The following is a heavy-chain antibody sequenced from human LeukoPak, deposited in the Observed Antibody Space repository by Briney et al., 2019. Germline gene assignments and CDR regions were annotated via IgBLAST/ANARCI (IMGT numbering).Heavy chain of an antibody. D-gene: IGHD3-22*01. CDR2: IYHGDSDT. J-gene: IGHJ5*02. Sequence: PGESLKISCKGSGYSFTSYWIAWVRQMPGKGLEWMGFIYHGDSDTRYRPSFQGQVTISADKSISTAYLQWSSLKASDTAMYYCARLYYDSGGYYSSNWFDPWGQGTLVTVSS. CDR3: ARLYYDSGGYYSSNWFDP. V-gene: IGHV5-51*01. CDR1: GYSFTSYW.